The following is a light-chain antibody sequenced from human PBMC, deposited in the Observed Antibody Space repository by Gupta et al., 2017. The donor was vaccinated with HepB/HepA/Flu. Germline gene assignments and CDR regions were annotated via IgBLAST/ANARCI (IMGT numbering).Light chain of an antibody. CDR1: QSVNNL. CDR3: QQYDDYPLT. V-gene: IGKV1-5*03. CDR2: KAS. Sequence: DIQMTQSHSTLSASVGDRVTLTCRASQSVNNLLAWYQQKTGKAPKLLIYKASNLQSGVPSRFSGRGSGTEFTLTISSLQPDDFATYYCQQYDDYPLTFGGGTTVEIK. J-gene: IGKJ4*01.